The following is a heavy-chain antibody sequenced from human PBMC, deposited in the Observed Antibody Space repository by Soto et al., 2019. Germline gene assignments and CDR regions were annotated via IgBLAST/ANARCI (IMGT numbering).Heavy chain of an antibody. CDR1: GDSVSNKIDA. D-gene: IGHD6-19*01. Sequence: PSQTLSLTCVISGDSVSNKIDAWNWIRQSPPRGLEWLGRTYYRSKWYTEYAGSVRGRITIYADASKKQLSLQLNSVTPEDTAVYYCAREGGSETVAGRRVDFWGQGTLVTVSS. V-gene: IGHV6-1*01. J-gene: IGHJ4*02. CDR2: TYYRSKWYT. CDR3: AREGGSETVAGRRVDF.